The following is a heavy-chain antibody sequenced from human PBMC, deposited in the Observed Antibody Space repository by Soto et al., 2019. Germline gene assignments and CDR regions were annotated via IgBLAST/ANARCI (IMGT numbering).Heavy chain of an antibody. V-gene: IGHV4-59*01. CDR1: SDSISSDY. CDR3: ARGTSWQLPFDY. CDR2: ISYSGST. D-gene: IGHD6-13*01. Sequence: SETLSLTCTVSSDSISSDYWSWIRQPPGKRLEWIGYISYSGSTDYNPPLKSRVTISGDTSKNQFSLKVSSVTAADTAVYYCARGTSWQLPFDYWGKGTLVTVSS. J-gene: IGHJ4*02.